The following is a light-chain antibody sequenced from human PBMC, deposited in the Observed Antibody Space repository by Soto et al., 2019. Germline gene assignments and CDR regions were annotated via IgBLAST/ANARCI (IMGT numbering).Light chain of an antibody. CDR3: QQSYSTPYT. CDR1: QSISSY. CDR2: AAS. V-gene: IGKV1-39*01. Sequence: DIQVTQSPSSLSASVGDRVTITCRASQSISSYLNWYQQKPGKAPKLLIYAASSLQSGVPSRFSGSGSGTDFTLTIISLQPADFATYYCQQSYSTPYTFGQGTKLEIK. J-gene: IGKJ2*01.